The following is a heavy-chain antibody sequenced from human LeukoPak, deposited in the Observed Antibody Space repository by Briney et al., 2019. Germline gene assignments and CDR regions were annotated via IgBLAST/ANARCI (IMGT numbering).Heavy chain of an antibody. D-gene: IGHD3-16*01. Sequence: PGGSLRHSCTASGFTFNIYALHSVRQAPGKGLEWVALISYDGANTYYADSMKGRFTISRDNSKNTLYLQMSSLRAVDTAVYYCVRDDGDDYLWGSHGGFDFWGQGAMVTVSS. CDR1: GFTFNIYA. V-gene: IGHV3-30-3*01. CDR3: VRDDGDDYLWGSHGGFDF. CDR2: ISYDGANT. J-gene: IGHJ3*01.